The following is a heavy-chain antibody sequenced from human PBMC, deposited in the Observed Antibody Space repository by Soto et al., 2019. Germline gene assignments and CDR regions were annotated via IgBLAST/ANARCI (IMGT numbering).Heavy chain of an antibody. Sequence: QVQLVESGGGVVQPGRSLRLSCAASGFTFSSYGMHWVRQAPGKGLEWVAVIWYDGSNKYYADSVKGRFTISRDNSKNTLYLEMNSLRADDTAVYYCARDITVIADYYYYGMDVWGQGTTVTVSS. J-gene: IGHJ6*02. CDR1: GFTFSSYG. D-gene: IGHD3-3*01. CDR2: IWYDGSNK. CDR3: ARDITVIADYYYYGMDV. V-gene: IGHV3-33*01.